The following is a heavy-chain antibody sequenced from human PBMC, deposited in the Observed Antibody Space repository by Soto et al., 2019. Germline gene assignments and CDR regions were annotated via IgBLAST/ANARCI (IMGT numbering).Heavy chain of an antibody. CDR1: GYTFTSYG. CDR2: ISAYNGNT. J-gene: IGHJ5*02. Sequence: QVQLVQSGAEVKKPGASVKVSCKASGYTFTSYGISWVRQAPGQGLEWMGWISAYNGNTKYAQKLQGRVTMTTDPSTSPAYMELRSLRSDDTAVYDCARLPARYNWFDPWGQGTLVTVSS. V-gene: IGHV1-18*01. D-gene: IGHD2-2*01. CDR3: ARLPARYNWFDP.